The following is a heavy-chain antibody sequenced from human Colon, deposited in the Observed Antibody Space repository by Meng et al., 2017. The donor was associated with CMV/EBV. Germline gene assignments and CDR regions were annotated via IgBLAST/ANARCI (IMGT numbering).Heavy chain of an antibody. CDR1: GFTFSTYT. V-gene: IGHV3-21*01. D-gene: IGHD4-17*01. CDR2: ISSKSSYT. Sequence: SGFTFSTYTMNWVRQAPGKGLEWVSSISSKSSYTYYADSVKGRFTISRDNAKNSLYLQMNSLSAEDTAVYYCARDGGSTVTTYLDYWGQGTLVTVSS. J-gene: IGHJ4*02. CDR3: ARDGGSTVTTYLDY.